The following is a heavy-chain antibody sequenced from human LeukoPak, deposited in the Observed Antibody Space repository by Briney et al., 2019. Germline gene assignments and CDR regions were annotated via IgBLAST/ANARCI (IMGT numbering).Heavy chain of an antibody. J-gene: IGHJ6*03. Sequence: ASVKVSCKASGYTFTSYGISWVRQAPGQGLEWMGWISAYNGNTNYAQKFQGRVTMTRDMSTSTVYMELSSLRSEDAAVYYCARASGSSWYMKGLKTYYYYYYMDVWGKGTTVTVSS. CDR3: ARASGSSWYMKGLKTYYYYYYMDV. CDR2: ISAYNGNT. V-gene: IGHV1-18*01. CDR1: GYTFTSYG. D-gene: IGHD6-13*01.